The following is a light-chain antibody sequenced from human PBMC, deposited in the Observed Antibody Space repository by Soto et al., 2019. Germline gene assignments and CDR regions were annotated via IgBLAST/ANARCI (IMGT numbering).Light chain of an antibody. V-gene: IGLV2-14*01. CDR3: SSYTSSSAYV. Sequence: QSVLTQPASVSGSPGQSITFSCTGTSSDVGGYNYVSWYQQHPGKAPKLMIYEVSNRPSGVSNRLSGSKSGNTASLTISGLQAEDEADYYCSSYTSSSAYVFGTGTKLTVL. CDR2: EVS. J-gene: IGLJ1*01. CDR1: SSDVGGYNY.